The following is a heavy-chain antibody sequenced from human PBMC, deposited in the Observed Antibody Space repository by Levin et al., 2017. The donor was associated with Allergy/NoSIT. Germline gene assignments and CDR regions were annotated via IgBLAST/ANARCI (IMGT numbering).Heavy chain of an antibody. D-gene: IGHD6-6*01. CDR2: IYYTGTT. V-gene: IGHV4-39*07. CDR1: GGSISSSSHH. CDR3: AGEYSSSSAY. Sequence: SSQTLSLTCTVSGGSISSSSHHWGWVRQPPGKGLEWIGSIYYTGTTYYRPSLRGRVTISVDTSKNQFSLKLTSVTAADTAMYYCAGEYSSSSAYWGQGTLVTVSS. J-gene: IGHJ4*02.